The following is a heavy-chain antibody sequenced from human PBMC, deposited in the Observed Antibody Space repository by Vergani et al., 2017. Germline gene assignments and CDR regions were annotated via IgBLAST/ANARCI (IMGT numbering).Heavy chain of an antibody. CDR2: IWYDGSNK. CDR1: GFTFSSYG. V-gene: IGHV3-33*01. CDR3: ARGRRSSTSWPDY. Sequence: QVQLVESGGGVVQPGRSLRLSCAASGFTFSSYGMHWVRQAPGKGLEWVAVIWYDGSNKYYADSVKGRFTISRDNSKNTLYLQMNSLRAEDTAVYYCARGRRSSTSWPDYWGQGTLVTVSS. D-gene: IGHD2-2*01. J-gene: IGHJ4*02.